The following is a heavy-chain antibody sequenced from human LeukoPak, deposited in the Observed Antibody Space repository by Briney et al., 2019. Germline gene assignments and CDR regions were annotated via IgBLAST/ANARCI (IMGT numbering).Heavy chain of an antibody. Sequence: SETLSLTCTVSGGSISSSSYYWGWTRQPPGKGLEWIGSIYYSGSTYYNPSLKSRVTISVDTSKNQFSLKLSSVTAADTAVYYCAGLMAALPGYWGQGTLVTVSS. D-gene: IGHD5-24*01. CDR2: IYYSGST. CDR1: GGSISSSSYY. V-gene: IGHV4-39*01. J-gene: IGHJ4*02. CDR3: AGLMAALPGY.